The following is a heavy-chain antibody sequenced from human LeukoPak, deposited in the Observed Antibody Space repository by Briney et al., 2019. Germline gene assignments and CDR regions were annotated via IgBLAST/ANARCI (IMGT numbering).Heavy chain of an antibody. D-gene: IGHD3-22*01. CDR2: IAFDGSYK. V-gene: IGHV3-30*03. Sequence: GGSLRLSCVASGFTFHYYGIHWVRQAPGKGPEWVAVIAFDGSYKYYTDSVKGRFTISRDDSKSTLYLQMDSLRAEDTAVYYCARDSVHGYYDSSGYSALFDYWGQGTLVTVSS. J-gene: IGHJ4*02. CDR3: ARDSVHGYYDSSGYSALFDY. CDR1: GFTFHYYG.